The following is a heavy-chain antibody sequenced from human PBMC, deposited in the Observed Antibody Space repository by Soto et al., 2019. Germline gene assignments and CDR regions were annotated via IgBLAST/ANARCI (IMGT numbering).Heavy chain of an antibody. CDR3: APLTVSLSGPYGIHV. CDR1: GYSVSSSDYY. V-gene: IGHV4-39*01. D-gene: IGHD2-15*01. CDR2: MLYSGLT. Sequence: SETLSLTCSVSGYSVSSSDYYWAWIRQPPGKGLEWIGSMLYSGLTYYSPSRKSRVTLSVDTSKNQFSVRLNSVTASDTAVYYCAPLTVSLSGPYGIHVWGQGTTVTVSS. J-gene: IGHJ6*02.